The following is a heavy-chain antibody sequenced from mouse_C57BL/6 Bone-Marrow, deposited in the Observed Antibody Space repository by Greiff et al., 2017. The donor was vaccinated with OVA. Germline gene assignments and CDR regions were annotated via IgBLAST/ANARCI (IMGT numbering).Heavy chain of an antibody. D-gene: IGHD2-5*01. CDR1: GYTFTSYW. J-gene: IGHJ2*01. V-gene: IGHV1-50*01. Sequence: QVQLQQPGAELVKPGASVKLSCKASGYTFTSYWMQWVKQRPGQGLEWIGEIDPSDSYTNYNQKFKGKATLTVDTSSSTAYMQLSSLTSEDSAVYYCARDSNYVVYFDYWGQGTTLTVSS. CDR2: IDPSDSYT. CDR3: ARDSNYVVYFDY.